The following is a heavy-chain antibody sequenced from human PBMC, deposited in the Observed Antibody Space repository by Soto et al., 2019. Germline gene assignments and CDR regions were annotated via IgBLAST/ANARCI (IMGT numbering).Heavy chain of an antibody. J-gene: IGHJ4*02. Sequence: GASVKVSCKASGYTFTGYAMHWVRQAPGQRLEWMGWINAGNGNTKYSQKFQGRVTITRDTSASAAYMELSSLSSEDTAVYYCARAVAVAAGFDYWGQGTLVTVSS. D-gene: IGHD6-19*01. V-gene: IGHV1-3*01. CDR3: ARAVAVAAGFDY. CDR1: GYTFTGYA. CDR2: INAGNGNT.